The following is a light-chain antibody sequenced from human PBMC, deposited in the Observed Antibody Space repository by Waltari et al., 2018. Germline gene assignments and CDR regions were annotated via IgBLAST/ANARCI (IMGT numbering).Light chain of an antibody. Sequence: DIQMTQSPSSLSASVGDRVTITCQASQDISNYLNWYQQKPWKAPKLLIYDASNLETGVPSRFSGSRSGTDFTFTISSLQPEDIATYYCQQYDNLPWTFGQGTKVEIK. V-gene: IGKV1-33*01. J-gene: IGKJ1*01. CDR1: QDISNY. CDR2: DAS. CDR3: QQYDNLPWT.